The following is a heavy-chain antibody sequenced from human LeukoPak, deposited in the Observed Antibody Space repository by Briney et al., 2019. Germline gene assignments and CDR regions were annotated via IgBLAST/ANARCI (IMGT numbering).Heavy chain of an antibody. D-gene: IGHD3-9*01. CDR1: GGSFSGYY. CDR3: ARRLTGYYRMWYFDY. V-gene: IGHV4-34*01. Sequence: SETLSLTCAVYGGSFSGYYWSWIRQPPGKGLEWIGEINHSGSTNYNPSLKSRVTISVDTSKNQFSLKLSSVTAADTAVYYCARRLTGYYRMWYFDYWGQGTLVTVSS. CDR2: INHSGST. J-gene: IGHJ4*02.